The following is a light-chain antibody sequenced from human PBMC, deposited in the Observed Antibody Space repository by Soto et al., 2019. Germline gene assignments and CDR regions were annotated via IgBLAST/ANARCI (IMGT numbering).Light chain of an antibody. CDR2: AAS. CDR3: QQLNSYPLT. Sequence: DIQLTQSPSFLSASLGERVTITCRASQGISSYLAWYQQKPGKAPKLLIYAASTLQSGVPSRFSGSGSGTESALTITILQPEDCATYYCQQLNSYPLTFGGGTKVEIK. V-gene: IGKV1-9*01. CDR1: QGISSY. J-gene: IGKJ4*01.